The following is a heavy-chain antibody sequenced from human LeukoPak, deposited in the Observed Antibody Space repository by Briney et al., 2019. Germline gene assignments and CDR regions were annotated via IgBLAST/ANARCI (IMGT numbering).Heavy chain of an antibody. CDR2: ISPNSGDT. CDR3: ARESACGTTNCLAPADWLDP. Sequence: GASVKLSCKASGYTFTGYYMHRVRQAPGQGLEWMGWISPNSGDTDIAQKFQGRVTMTRDTSIATSYMEVDSLTSDDTAVYYCARESACGTTNCLAPADWLDPWGQGTLVIVSS. V-gene: IGHV1-2*02. J-gene: IGHJ5*02. CDR1: GYTFTGYY. D-gene: IGHD2-2*01.